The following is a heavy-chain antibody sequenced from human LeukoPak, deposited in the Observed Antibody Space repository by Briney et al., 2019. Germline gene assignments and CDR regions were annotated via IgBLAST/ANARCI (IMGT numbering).Heavy chain of an antibody. CDR3: AREFPFYYYMDV. J-gene: IGHJ6*03. CDR2: IKQDGKAK. Sequence: PGGSLRLSCAASGFTFSSYWMSWVRQAPGKGLEWVANIKQDGKAKYYVDSVKGRFTISRDSAKNSLYLQMNSLRVEDTAVYYRAREFPFYYYMDVWGKGTTVTVSS. V-gene: IGHV3-7*01. CDR1: GFTFSSYW.